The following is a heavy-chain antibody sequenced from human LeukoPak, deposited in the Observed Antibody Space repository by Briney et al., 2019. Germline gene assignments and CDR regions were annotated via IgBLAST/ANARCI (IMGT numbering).Heavy chain of an antibody. D-gene: IGHD6-13*01. CDR2: IYHSGST. CDR1: GYSISSGYY. V-gene: IGHV4-38-2*02. CDR3: AREGPIAAAGTQYNWFDP. J-gene: IGHJ5*02. Sequence: PSETLSLTCTVSGYSISSGYYWGWIRQPPGKGLEWIGSIYHSGSTYYNPSLKSRVTISVDTSKNQFSLKLSSVTAADTAVYYCAREGPIAAAGTQYNWFDPWGQGTLVTVFS.